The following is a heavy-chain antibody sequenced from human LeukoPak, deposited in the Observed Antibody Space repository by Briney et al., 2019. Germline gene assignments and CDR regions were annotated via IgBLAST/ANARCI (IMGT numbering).Heavy chain of an antibody. J-gene: IGHJ4*02. Sequence: PSETLSLTRTVSGDSISTYYWSWIRQPPGKGLEWIGYIRYSGGANYNPSLRSRVTISIDTSKNQFSLKLSSVTAADTAVYHCARLVYDSRGYYFDYWGQGTLVTVSS. D-gene: IGHD3-22*01. CDR2: IRYSGGA. CDR1: GDSISTYY. V-gene: IGHV4-59*08. CDR3: ARLVYDSRGYYFDY.